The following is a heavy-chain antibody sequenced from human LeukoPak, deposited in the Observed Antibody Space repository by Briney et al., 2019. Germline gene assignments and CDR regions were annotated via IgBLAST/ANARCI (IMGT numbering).Heavy chain of an antibody. V-gene: IGHV4-39*01. CDR1: GGSISSSSYY. J-gene: IGHJ4*02. D-gene: IGHD4-17*01. Sequence: SETLSLTCTVSGGSISSSSYYWGWIRQPPGKGLEWIGSIYYSGSTYYNPSLKSRVTISVDTSKNQFSLKLSSVTAADTAVYYCARGRSIGDRSNIDYWGQGTLVTVSS. CDR3: ARGRSIGDRSNIDY. CDR2: IYYSGST.